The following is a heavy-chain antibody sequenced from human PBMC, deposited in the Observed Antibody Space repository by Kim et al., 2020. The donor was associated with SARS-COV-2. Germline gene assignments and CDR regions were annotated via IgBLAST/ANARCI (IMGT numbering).Heavy chain of an antibody. J-gene: IGHJ6*02. CDR1: GFTFSNAW. CDR3: TRDFYYSMDV. Sequence: GGSLRLSCVASGFTFSNAWMNWVRQAPGKGLEWVGRIKKKSDGGTTDFAAPVKDRFTISRDDSKDTLYLYMNSLKTEDTAKYYCTRDFYYSMDVWGQGTTVTVSS. V-gene: IGHV3-15*05. CDR2: IKKKSDGGTT.